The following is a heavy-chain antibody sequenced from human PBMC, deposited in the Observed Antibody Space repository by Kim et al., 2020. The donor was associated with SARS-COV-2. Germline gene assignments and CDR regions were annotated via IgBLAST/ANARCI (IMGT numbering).Heavy chain of an antibody. CDR3: ARDRLPTAASSCGRWTYLYHAIDV. J-gene: IGHJ6*01. CDR2: VYYDGSKK. Sequence: GGSLRLSCAASAFTFSTYGMHWVRQAPGKGLEWVAIVYYDGSKKYHADSVKGRFTISRDNSKNMLYLQMNSLRPEDTAVYYCARDRLPTAASSCGRWTYLYHAIDVWAQGTAVTVPP. CDR1: AFTFSTYG. D-gene: IGHD6-19*01. V-gene: IGHV3-33*08.